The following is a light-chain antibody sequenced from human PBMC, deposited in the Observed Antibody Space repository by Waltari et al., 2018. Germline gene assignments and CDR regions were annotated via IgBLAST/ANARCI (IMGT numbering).Light chain of an antibody. Sequence: QSALTQPASGSGSPGQPITTSCTSSSSDLGGYSFVSWYQQHPGKAPKLMIYDVSHRPSGVSNRFSGSKSGNTASLTISGLQPEDEADYYCSSYTSIIPPFLFGTGTKVTVL. CDR3: SSYTSIIPPFL. CDR1: SSDLGGYSF. J-gene: IGLJ1*01. CDR2: DVS. V-gene: IGLV2-14*01.